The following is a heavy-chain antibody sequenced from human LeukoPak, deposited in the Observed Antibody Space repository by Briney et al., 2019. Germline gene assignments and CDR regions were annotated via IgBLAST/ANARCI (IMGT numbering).Heavy chain of an antibody. D-gene: IGHD4-23*01. CDR2: IKEDGSEI. Sequence: QPGGSLRLSCEASAFTFSSYWMSWVRQAPGKGLEWVANIKEDGSEINYVDSVKGRFTFSRDNAKNSLFMQMNSLRVEDTAVYYCARDRGYSSFDYWGQGTLVTVSS. J-gene: IGHJ4*02. CDR1: AFTFSSYW. V-gene: IGHV3-7*01. CDR3: ARDRGYSSFDY.